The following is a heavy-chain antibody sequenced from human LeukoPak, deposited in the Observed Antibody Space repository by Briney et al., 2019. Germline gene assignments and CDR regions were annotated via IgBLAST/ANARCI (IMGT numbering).Heavy chain of an antibody. CDR2: TYYSSKWYI. V-gene: IGHV6-1*01. J-gene: IGHJ4*02. D-gene: IGHD2-2*01. CDR1: GVSVSSNSAG. CDR3: ARDLSGADRCYHFDS. Sequence: SRTLSLSCAISGVSVSSNSAGWDWIRQSPWRGLEWLGRTYYSSKWYIDYAVSVKSRITINPDTSKNQFSLQLSSVTPEDTAVYYCARDLSGADRCYHFDSWGQGTLVTVSS.